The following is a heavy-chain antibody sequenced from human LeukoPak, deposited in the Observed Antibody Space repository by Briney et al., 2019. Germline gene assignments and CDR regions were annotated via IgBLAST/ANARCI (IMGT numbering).Heavy chain of an antibody. CDR1: GGSINSYY. V-gene: IGHV4-59*12. J-gene: IGHJ3*02. CDR3: ARSESTYYYDSSGYKNAFDI. D-gene: IGHD3-22*01. CDR2: IYYSGST. Sequence: SETLSLTCTVSGGSINSYYWSWIRQPPGKGLESIGYIYYSGSTNYNPSLKSRVTISVDTSKNQFSLKLGSVTAADTAVYYCARSESTYYYDSSGYKNAFDIWGQGTMVTVSS.